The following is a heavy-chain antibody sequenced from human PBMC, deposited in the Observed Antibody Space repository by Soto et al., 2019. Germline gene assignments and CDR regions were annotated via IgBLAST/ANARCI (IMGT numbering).Heavy chain of an antibody. D-gene: IGHD6-13*01. CDR2: ISSSTSHT. V-gene: IGHV3-11*05. J-gene: IGHJ4*02. Sequence: LRLSCAVSGFTFSDYYMTWIRQAPGKGLEWVSYISSSTSHTNYADSVKGRFTLSRDNAKNSLFLQMNSLRAEDTAVYYCARGRGAAADYFDFWGQGTLVTVS. CDR3: ARGRGAAADYFDF. CDR1: GFTFSDYY.